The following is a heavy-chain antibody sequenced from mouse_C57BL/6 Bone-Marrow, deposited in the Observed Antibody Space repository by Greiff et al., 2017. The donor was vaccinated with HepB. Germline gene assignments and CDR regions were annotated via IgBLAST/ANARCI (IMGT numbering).Heavy chain of an antibody. J-gene: IGHJ2*01. CDR2: ISSGGSYT. Sequence: DVKLVESGGDLVKPGGSLKLSCAASGFTFSSYGMSWVRQTPDKRLEWVATISSGGSYTYYPDSVKGRFTISRDNAKNTLYLQMSSLKSEDTAMYYCARHGTTVVFDYWGQGTTLTVSS. CDR1: GFTFSSYG. D-gene: IGHD1-1*01. V-gene: IGHV5-6*02. CDR3: ARHGTTVVFDY.